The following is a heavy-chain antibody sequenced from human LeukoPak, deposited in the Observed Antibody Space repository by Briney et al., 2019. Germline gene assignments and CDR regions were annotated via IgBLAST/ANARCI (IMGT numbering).Heavy chain of an antibody. J-gene: IGHJ4*02. V-gene: IGHV3-30*02. D-gene: IGHD3-22*01. Sequence: PGGSLRLSCAASGFTFSSYGMHWVRQAPGKGLEWVAFIRYDGSNNYYAGSVKGRFTISRDNSKNTLYLQMNSLRAEDTAVYYCAKDVQESSYYYDSSGYQPGYWGQGTLVTVSS. CDR1: GFTFSSYG. CDR3: AKDVQESSYYYDSSGYQPGY. CDR2: IRYDGSNN.